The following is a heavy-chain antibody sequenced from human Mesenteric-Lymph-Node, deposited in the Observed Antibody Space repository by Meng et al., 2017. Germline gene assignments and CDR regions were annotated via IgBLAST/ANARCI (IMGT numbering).Heavy chain of an antibody. CDR1: GFTFSSYA. J-gene: IGHJ3*02. D-gene: IGHD3-22*01. V-gene: IGHV3-23*01. CDR3: AKETGRITMIVVPSEWAFDI. Sequence: GESLKISCAASGFTFSSYAMSWVRQAPGKGLEWVSAISGSGGSTYYADSVKGRFTISRDNSKNTLYLQMNSLRAEDTAVYYCAKETGRITMIVVPSEWAFDIWGQGTMVTVSS. CDR2: ISGSGGST.